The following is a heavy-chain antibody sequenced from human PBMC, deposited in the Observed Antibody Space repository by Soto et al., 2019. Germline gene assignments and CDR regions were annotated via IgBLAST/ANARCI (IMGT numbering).Heavy chain of an antibody. J-gene: IGHJ5*02. CDR1: GGSFSGYY. CDR2: INHSGST. Sequence: SETLSLTCAVYGGSFSGYYWSWIRQPPGKGLEWIGEINHSGSTNYNPSLKSRVTISVDTSKNQFSLKLSSVTAADTAVYYCARGRDGTGLLWFGELFDPWGQGTLVTVSS. V-gene: IGHV4-34*01. CDR3: ARGRDGTGLLWFGELFDP. D-gene: IGHD3-10*01.